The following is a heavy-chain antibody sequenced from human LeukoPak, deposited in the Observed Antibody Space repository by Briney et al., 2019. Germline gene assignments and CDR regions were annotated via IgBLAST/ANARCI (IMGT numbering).Heavy chain of an antibody. Sequence: GGSLRLSCAASGFTFSSYGMHWVRQAPGKGLEWVSSIGSTTTDMYYTGSVKGRFSISRDNAKSSPSLQMNSLRVEDTAVYYCTRDRLFDCWGQGTLVTVSS. CDR2: IGSTTTDM. J-gene: IGHJ4*02. V-gene: IGHV3-21*01. CDR3: TRDRLFDC. CDR1: GFTFSSYG.